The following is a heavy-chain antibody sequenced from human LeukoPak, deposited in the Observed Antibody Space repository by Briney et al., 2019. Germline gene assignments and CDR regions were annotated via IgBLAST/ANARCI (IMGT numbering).Heavy chain of an antibody. CDR1: GGSISSYY. Sequence: PSETLSLTCTVSGGSISSYYWSWIRQPPGKGLEWIGYIYYSGSTNYNPSLKSRVTISVDTSKKQFSLKLSSVTAADTAVYYCARGYSSSSGRPDYRGKGTLVTVSS. CDR2: IYYSGST. D-gene: IGHD6-6*01. V-gene: IGHV4-59*08. CDR3: ARGYSSSSGRPDY. J-gene: IGHJ4*02.